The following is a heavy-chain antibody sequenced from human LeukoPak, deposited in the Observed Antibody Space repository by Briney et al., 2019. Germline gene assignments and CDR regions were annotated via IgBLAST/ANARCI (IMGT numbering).Heavy chain of an antibody. Sequence: ASVKVSCKVSGYTFTSYGISWVRQAPGQGLEWMGGIIPIFGTANYAQKFQGRVTITTDESTSTAYMELSSLRSEDTAVYYCARVGGRQQLDYWGQGTLVTVSS. CDR3: ARVGGRQQLDY. CDR1: GYTFTSYG. D-gene: IGHD1/OR15-1a*01. V-gene: IGHV1-69*05. CDR2: IIPIFGTA. J-gene: IGHJ4*02.